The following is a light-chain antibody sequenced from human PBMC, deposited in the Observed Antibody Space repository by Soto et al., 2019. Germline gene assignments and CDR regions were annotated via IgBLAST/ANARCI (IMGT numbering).Light chain of an antibody. CDR3: QQYYTTPLT. J-gene: IGKJ4*01. CDR2: WAS. CDR1: QSVLYSSNNKNY. Sequence: DIVMTQSPDSLHMYLGERATINCKSSQSVLYSSNNKNYLAWYQQTPGQPPKLLIYWASTRESGVPDRFSGSGSGTDFTLTISSLQAEDVAVYYCQQYYTTPLTFGGGTKVDIK. V-gene: IGKV4-1*01.